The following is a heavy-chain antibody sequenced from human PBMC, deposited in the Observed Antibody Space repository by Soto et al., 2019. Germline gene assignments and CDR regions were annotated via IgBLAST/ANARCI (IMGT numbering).Heavy chain of an antibody. J-gene: IGHJ6*02. V-gene: IGHV1-18*04. D-gene: IGHD2-2*01. CDR2: ISAYNGNT. CDR1: GYTFTSYG. CDR3: ARAMDLGMDDIEVVPASKDPYYYGMAV. Sequence: QVQLVQSGAEVKKPGASVKVSCKASGYTFTSYGISWVRQAPGQGLEWMGWISAYNGNTNYAQKLQGRVTMTTDTSTSTAYMELRSLRSDDRAVYYCARAMDLGMDDIEVVPASKDPYYYGMAVWGQGTTVTVSS.